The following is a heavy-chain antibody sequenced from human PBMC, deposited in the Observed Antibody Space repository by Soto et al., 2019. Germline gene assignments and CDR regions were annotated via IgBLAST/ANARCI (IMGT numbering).Heavy chain of an antibody. CDR1: GYTFTGYY. CDR3: ARDFEMYYYGSGSYYS. J-gene: IGHJ4*02. V-gene: IGHV1-2*02. Sequence: ASVKVSCKASGYTFTGYYMHWVRQAPGQGLEWMGWINPNSGGTNYAQKFQGRVTMTRDTSISTAYMELSRLRSDDTAVYYCARDFEMYYYGSGSYYSWGQGTLVAVSS. D-gene: IGHD3-10*01. CDR2: INPNSGGT.